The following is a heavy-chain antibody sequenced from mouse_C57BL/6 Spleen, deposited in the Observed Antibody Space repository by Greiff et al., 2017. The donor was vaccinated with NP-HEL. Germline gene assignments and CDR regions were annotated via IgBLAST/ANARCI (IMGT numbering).Heavy chain of an antibody. Sequence: VQLQQPGAELVKPGASVKLSCKASGYTFTSYWMQWVKQRPGQGLEWIGEIDPSDSYTNYNQKFKGKATLTVDTSSSTAYMQLSSLTSEDSAVYYCARVGRAYWGQGTLVTVSA. CDR2: IDPSDSYT. V-gene: IGHV1-50*01. CDR1: GYTFTSYW. CDR3: ARVGRAY. J-gene: IGHJ3*01. D-gene: IGHD4-1*01.